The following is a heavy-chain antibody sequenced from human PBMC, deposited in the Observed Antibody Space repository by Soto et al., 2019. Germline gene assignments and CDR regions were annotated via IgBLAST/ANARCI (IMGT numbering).Heavy chain of an antibody. D-gene: IGHD6-19*01. Sequence: SETLSLTCTVSGGSISSGGYYWSWIRQHPGKGPEWIGYIYYSGSTYYNPSLKSRVTISVDTSKNQFSLKLSSVTAADTAVYYCARSRSYSSGWYEDYWGQGTLVTVSS. V-gene: IGHV4-31*03. CDR1: GGSISSGGYY. CDR2: IYYSGST. J-gene: IGHJ4*02. CDR3: ARSRSYSSGWYEDY.